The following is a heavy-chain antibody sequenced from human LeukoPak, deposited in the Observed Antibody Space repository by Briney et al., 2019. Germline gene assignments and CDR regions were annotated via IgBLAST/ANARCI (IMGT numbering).Heavy chain of an antibody. Sequence: PGRSLRLSCAASGFTFSSYAMHWVRQAPGKGLEWVAVISYDGSNKYYADSVKGRFTISRDNSKNTLYLQMNSLRADDTAVYYCARGLTRADYWGQGTLVTVSS. CDR1: GFTFSSYA. D-gene: IGHD1-1*01. V-gene: IGHV3-30*04. CDR2: ISYDGSNK. CDR3: ARGLTRADY. J-gene: IGHJ4*02.